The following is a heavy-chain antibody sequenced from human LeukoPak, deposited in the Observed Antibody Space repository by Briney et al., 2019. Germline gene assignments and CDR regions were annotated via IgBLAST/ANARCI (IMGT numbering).Heavy chain of an antibody. Sequence: GESLKISCKGSGSSFTNHWIAWVRQMPGKGLEWMGIIYPGDSDTRYSPSFQGQVTISADKSISTAYLQWSSLKASDTAMYYCARQIGSTLRPYNWFDPWGQGTLVTVSS. V-gene: IGHV5-51*01. CDR1: GSSFTNHW. J-gene: IGHJ5*02. CDR2: IYPGDSDT. CDR3: ARQIGSTLRPYNWFDP. D-gene: IGHD5/OR15-5a*01.